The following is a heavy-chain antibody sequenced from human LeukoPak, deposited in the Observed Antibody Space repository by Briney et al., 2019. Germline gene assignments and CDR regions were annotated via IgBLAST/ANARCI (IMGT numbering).Heavy chain of an antibody. CDR3: ARQSPTLNAFDI. J-gene: IGHJ3*02. CDR2: IYYSGST. Sequence: SETLSLTCTVSGGSISSSSYYWGWIRQPPGKGLEWIGSIYYSGSTYYNPSLKSRVTLSVDTSRNQFSLKLSSVTAADTAVYYCARQSPTLNAFDIWGLGTMVTVSS. CDR1: GGSISSSSYY. V-gene: IGHV4-39*01.